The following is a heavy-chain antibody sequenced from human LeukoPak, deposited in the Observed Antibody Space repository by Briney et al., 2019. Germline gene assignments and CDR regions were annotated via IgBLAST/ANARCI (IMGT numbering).Heavy chain of an antibody. Sequence: SETLSLTCTVSGGSISSGGYYWGWIRQPPGKGLEWIGYIYHSGSTYYNPSLKSRVTISVDRSKNQFSLKLSSVTAADTAVYYCARSGSWVDYWGQGTLVTVSS. CDR3: ARSGSWVDY. D-gene: IGHD3-10*01. CDR2: IYHSGST. CDR1: GGSISSGGYY. J-gene: IGHJ4*02. V-gene: IGHV4-30-2*01.